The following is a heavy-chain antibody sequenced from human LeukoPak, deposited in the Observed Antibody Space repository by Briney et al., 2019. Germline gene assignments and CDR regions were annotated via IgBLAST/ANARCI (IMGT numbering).Heavy chain of an antibody. CDR2: IYVGDST. CDR1: GFTVSTNY. Sequence: GGSLRLSCTASGFTVSTNYMIWVRQAPGKGLEWVSVIYVGDSTYYTDSVKGRFTISRDNSKNTLYLQMNTLRAEDTAVYYCARGSRELYYFDYWGQGTLVTVSS. J-gene: IGHJ4*02. V-gene: IGHV3-66*01. CDR3: ARGSRELYYFDY. D-gene: IGHD1-7*01.